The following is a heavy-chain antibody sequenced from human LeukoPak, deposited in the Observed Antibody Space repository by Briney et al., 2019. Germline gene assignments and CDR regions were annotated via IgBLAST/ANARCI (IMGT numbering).Heavy chain of an antibody. J-gene: IGHJ4*02. V-gene: IGHV3-30*03. CDR3: VRQAQEDY. D-gene: IGHD6-25*01. CDR2: TSWDGSEN. Sequence: GTSLRLSCAASGFTFNEYGMHWVRQAPVTGLEWVAVTSWDGSENHYADSVRGRFTISRDNSKNTLYLQMNSLRVEDSAMYYCVRQAQEDYWGQGTPVTVSA. CDR1: GFTFNEYG.